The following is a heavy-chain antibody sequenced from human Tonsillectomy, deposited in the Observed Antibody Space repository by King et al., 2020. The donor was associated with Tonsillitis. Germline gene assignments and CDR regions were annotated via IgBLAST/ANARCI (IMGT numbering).Heavy chain of an antibody. D-gene: IGHD5-12*01. V-gene: IGHV1-2*02. J-gene: IGHJ6*02. CDR2: INPNSGGT. CDR3: ARGLAGYDYYYYGMDV. Sequence: QLVQSGAEVKKPGASVKVSCKASGYTFTGYYMHWVRQAPGQGLEWMGWINPNSGGTNYAQKFQGRVTMTRDTSISTAYMELRRLRSDDTAVYYCARGLAGYDYYYYGMDVWGQGTTVTVSS. CDR1: GYTFTGYY.